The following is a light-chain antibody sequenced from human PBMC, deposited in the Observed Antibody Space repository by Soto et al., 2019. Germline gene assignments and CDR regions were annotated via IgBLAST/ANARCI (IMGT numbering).Light chain of an antibody. CDR3: QHYNNWPSYT. CDR2: DAS. CDR1: QSVGSS. V-gene: IGKV3-15*01. Sequence: EIVMTQSPATLSVSPGQSATLSCRASQSVGSSLAWYQQKPGQAPRLLIYDASTRATGIPARFSGSGSGTEFTLTISSLQSEDFAVYYCQHYNNWPSYTFGQGTKLEIK. J-gene: IGKJ2*01.